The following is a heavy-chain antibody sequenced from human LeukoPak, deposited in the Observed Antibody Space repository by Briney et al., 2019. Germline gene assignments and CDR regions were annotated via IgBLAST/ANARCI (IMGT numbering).Heavy chain of an antibody. CDR1: GFVFSDYS. J-gene: IGHJ4*02. Sequence: KPGGSLRLSCGASGFVFSDYSMNWVRQAPGKGLEWASCITSSSEDIHYADSVKGRFTMSRDNAKNSLSLQMNNLSADDTAVYYCAKGLSRDSFAVDYWGQGTPVTVSS. D-gene: IGHD2-21*02. V-gene: IGHV3-21*01. CDR3: AKGLSRDSFAVDY. CDR2: ITSSSEDI.